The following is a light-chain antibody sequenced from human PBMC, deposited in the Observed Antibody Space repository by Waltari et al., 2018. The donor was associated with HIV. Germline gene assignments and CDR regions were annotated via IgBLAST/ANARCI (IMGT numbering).Light chain of an antibody. Sequence: QSALTQPASVSGSPGQSIAISCTGTSSDIGNYYVSWYQHHPAKAPQFIIYEVSNRPSGVPNCFSCSKSGNTASLTISGLLPEDEAYYFCSSYISSATPEFGGGTRLTVL. V-gene: IGLV2-14*01. CDR2: EVS. CDR3: SSYISSATPE. J-gene: IGLJ3*02. CDR1: SSDIGNYY.